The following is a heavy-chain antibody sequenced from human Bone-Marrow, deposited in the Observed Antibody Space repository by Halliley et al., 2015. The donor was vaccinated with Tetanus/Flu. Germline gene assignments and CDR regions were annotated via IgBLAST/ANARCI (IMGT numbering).Heavy chain of an antibody. Sequence: SLRLSCAASGFTFSFYNMHWVRQPPGKGLEWVSSISTTSEIIYYPDSVKGRFTVSRDNAKNSLFLQMNSLSAEDTALYYCARVRSGYDAFDRWGPGTRVPVSS. CDR2: ISTTSEII. CDR1: GFTFSFYN. D-gene: IGHD3-10*01. CDR3: ARVRSGYDAFDR. V-gene: IGHV3-21*01. J-gene: IGHJ3*01.